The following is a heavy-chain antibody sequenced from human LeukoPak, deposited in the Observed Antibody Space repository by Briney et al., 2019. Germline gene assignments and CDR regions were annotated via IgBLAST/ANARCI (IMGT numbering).Heavy chain of an antibody. V-gene: IGHV3-48*04. CDR1: GFTFSSYS. D-gene: IGHD3-9*01. J-gene: IGHJ4*02. Sequence: GGSLRLSCAASGFTFSSYSMNWVRQAPGKGLEWVSYISSSSSTIYYADSVKGRFTISRDNAKNSLYLQMNSLRAEDTAVYYCARVRYDILTGLGYWGQGTLVTVSS. CDR2: ISSSSSTI. CDR3: ARVRYDILTGLGY.